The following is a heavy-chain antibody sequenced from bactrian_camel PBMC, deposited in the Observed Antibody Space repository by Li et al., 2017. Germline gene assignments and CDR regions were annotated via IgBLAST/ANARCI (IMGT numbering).Heavy chain of an antibody. Sequence: VQLVESGGGSVQAGGSLRLSCVGSGYKYHNYCMAWFRQAPGKVRNEREGVASIDSGGSTTYADPAKGRFTVSRDNAKNTLYLQMDSLKPEDTAMYYCAADSWGECSVVHGLASRGKTFNYWGQGTQVTVS. CDR1: GYKYHNYC. D-gene: IGHD2*01. V-gene: IGHV3S53*01. J-gene: IGHJ4*01. CDR3: AADSWGECSVVHGLASRGKTFNY. CDR2: IDSGGST.